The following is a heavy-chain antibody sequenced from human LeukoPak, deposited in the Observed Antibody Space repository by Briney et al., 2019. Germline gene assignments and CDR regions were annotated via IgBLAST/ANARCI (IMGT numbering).Heavy chain of an antibody. J-gene: IGHJ4*02. Sequence: SETLSLTCTVSGGSISSYYRSWIRQPPGKGLEWIGYIYYSGTTNYNPSLKSRVTISVDTSKNQFSLKLSSVTAADTAVYYCARGVSIAAAKYGYGGQEPLATVSS. CDR1: GGSISSYY. V-gene: IGHV4-59*01. CDR2: IYYSGTT. CDR3: ARGVSIAAAKYGY. D-gene: IGHD6-13*01.